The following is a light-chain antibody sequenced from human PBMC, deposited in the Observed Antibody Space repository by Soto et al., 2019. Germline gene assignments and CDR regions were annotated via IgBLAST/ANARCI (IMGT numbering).Light chain of an antibody. V-gene: IGLV2-14*01. J-gene: IGLJ1*01. CDR2: EVS. Sequence: QCAPTHPASVSWSPGHSITISCTGTSSDVGGYNYVCWYQHHPGKAPKLIISEVSNRPSGVSDRFSGSKSGNTASLTISGLQPEEEADYYCTSFTSSTTYVFGTGTKVTVL. CDR1: SSDVGGYNY. CDR3: TSFTSSTTYV.